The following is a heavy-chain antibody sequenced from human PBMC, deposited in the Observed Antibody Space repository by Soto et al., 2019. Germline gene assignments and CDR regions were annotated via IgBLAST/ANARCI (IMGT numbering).Heavy chain of an antibody. J-gene: IGHJ6*02. V-gene: IGHV1-8*01. Sequence: QAHLEQSGAEVKRPGASVKVSCKASGYTFSDFDINWLRQASGQGPEWMGWMNAKSGDTFFAQRFQGKFNMTWDTALSTAYMEVGSLTSDDXXXYYCARGNPFNYAGXDVWGQGTXVXVSS. CDR2: MNAKSGDT. D-gene: IGHD3-16*01. CDR1: GYTFSDFD. CDR3: ARGNPFNYAGXDV.